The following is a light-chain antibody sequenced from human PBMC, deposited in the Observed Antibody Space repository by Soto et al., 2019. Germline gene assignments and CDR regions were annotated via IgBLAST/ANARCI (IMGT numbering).Light chain of an antibody. J-gene: IGKJ5*01. CDR2: GAS. CDR1: QSVRSTY. V-gene: IGKV3-20*01. CDR3: QYYSSSLSIP. Sequence: DIVWTQSPGILSLSPGERATLSCRASQSVRSTYLAWYQQKPGQAPRLLIHGASSRATGIPDRFSGSGSGTDFTLTISRLAPEDFAVYYCQYYSSSLSIPFVQGTRLDIK.